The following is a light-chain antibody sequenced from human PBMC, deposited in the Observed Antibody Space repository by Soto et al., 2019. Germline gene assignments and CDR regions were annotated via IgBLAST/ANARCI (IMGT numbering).Light chain of an antibody. J-gene: IGLJ2*01. CDR3: LSDDSSLSGWV. Sequence: QSVLTQPPSVSGAPGQRVTISCTGSSSNIGAAYDVHWYQQLPGTAPKQLIYGHTNRPSGVPDRFSGPKSVTSATLAITGLPANDEDAYYCLSDDSSLSGWVFGGGTKRPVL. V-gene: IGLV1-40*01. CDR1: SSNIGAAYD. CDR2: GHT.